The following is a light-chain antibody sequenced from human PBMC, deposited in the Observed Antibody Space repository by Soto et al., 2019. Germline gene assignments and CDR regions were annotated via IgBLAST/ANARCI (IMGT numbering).Light chain of an antibody. CDR2: GSS. J-gene: IGKJ1*01. Sequence: EIVVTQSPATLSVSPGERATLSCRASQSVSSNLAWYQQKPGQAPRLLIHGSSTRATGFPARFSGSGSGTEFTLTISSLQSEDFAVYYCQQYDNWPWTFGQGTKVDIK. CDR3: QQYDNWPWT. CDR1: QSVSSN. V-gene: IGKV3-15*01.